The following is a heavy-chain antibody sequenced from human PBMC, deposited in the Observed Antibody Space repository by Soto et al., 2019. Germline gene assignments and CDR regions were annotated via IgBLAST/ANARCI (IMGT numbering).Heavy chain of an antibody. D-gene: IGHD3-22*01. CDR2: INVFNGNT. V-gene: IGHV1-18*01. J-gene: IGHJ4*01. Sequence: QVQLVQSGAEVKKPGASVTVSCKASGYTFTNYGISWVRQAPGQGLEWMGWINVFNGNTNYAQKLQGRVTMTTDTSTSTAYMEQTGLRSDDTAVYYCARVACDYYDGSGYAIDYWGHGTLVTVAS. CDR3: ARVACDYYDGSGYAIDY. CDR1: GYTFTNYG.